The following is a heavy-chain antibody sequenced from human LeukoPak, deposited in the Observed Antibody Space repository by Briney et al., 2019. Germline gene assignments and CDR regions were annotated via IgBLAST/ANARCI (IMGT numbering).Heavy chain of an antibody. J-gene: IGHJ4*02. D-gene: IGHD3-3*01. CDR1: GLTFSSNS. V-gene: IGHV3-7*01. CDR2: IKQDGSEK. CDR3: ARLNDDFWSGFVSY. Sequence: PGGSLRLSCAASGLTFSSNSMNWVRQAPGKGLEWVANIKQDGSEKYYVDSVKGRFTISRDNAKNSLYLQMNSLRAEDTAVYYCARLNDDFWSGFVSYWGQGTLVTVSS.